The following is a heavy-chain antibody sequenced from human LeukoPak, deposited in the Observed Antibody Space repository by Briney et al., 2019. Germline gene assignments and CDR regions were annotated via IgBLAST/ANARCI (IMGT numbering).Heavy chain of an antibody. D-gene: IGHD3-16*01. CDR1: GGSFSGYY. CDR2: INHSGST. J-gene: IGHJ4*02. Sequence: SETLSLTCAVYGGSFSGYYLSWIRQPPGKGLEWIGEINHSGSTNYNPSLKSRVTILVDTYKNQFSLKLSSVTAAATAVYYCARETGQGFTDYWGQGTLVTVSS. CDR3: ARETGQGFTDY. V-gene: IGHV4-34*01.